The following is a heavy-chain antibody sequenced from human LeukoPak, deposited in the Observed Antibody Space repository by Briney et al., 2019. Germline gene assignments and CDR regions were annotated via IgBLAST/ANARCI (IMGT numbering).Heavy chain of an antibody. Sequence: GESLKISCKGYGYSFTSYWIGWVRQMPGKGLEWMGIIYPGDSDTRYGPSFQGQVTISADKSISTAYLQWSSLKASDTAMYYCARQYCSSTSCYSTDFDYWGQGTLVTVSS. J-gene: IGHJ4*02. CDR1: GYSFTSYW. CDR2: IYPGDSDT. CDR3: ARQYCSSTSCYSTDFDY. V-gene: IGHV5-51*01. D-gene: IGHD2-2*01.